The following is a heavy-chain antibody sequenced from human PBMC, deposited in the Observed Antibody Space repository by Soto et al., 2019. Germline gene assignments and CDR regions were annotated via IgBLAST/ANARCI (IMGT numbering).Heavy chain of an antibody. D-gene: IGHD1-1*01. CDR2: TYYKSKWYY. CDR3: ARGSWDDVSGHYYMDV. J-gene: IGHJ6*03. V-gene: IGHV6-1*01. CDR1: GDSVSSNSAG. Sequence: PLQTLSLTCAISGDSVSSNSAGWNWIRQTPSRGLEWLGRTYYKSKWYYTYAASVKSRITVSPDTSKNQFSLQLTSVTPEDTAVYYCARGSWDDVSGHYYMDVWDKGTTVTVSS.